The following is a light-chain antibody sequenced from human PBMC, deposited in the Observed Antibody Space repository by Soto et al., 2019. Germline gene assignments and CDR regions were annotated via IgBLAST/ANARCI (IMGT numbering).Light chain of an antibody. Sequence: DIQMTQSPSTLSASVGDRVTITCRASQTINSWLAWFQQKPGKAPSLLVYKASTLESGVPSRFSGSGSGTEFPLSITRLQPDEFATYYCQQYISYPWTFGQGTKLEIK. V-gene: IGKV1-5*03. CDR3: QQYISYPWT. CDR1: QTINSW. J-gene: IGKJ1*01. CDR2: KAS.